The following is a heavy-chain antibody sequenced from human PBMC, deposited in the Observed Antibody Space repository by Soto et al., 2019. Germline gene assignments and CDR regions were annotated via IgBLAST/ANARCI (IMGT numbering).Heavy chain of an antibody. CDR2: ISGSGGST. CDR1: GFTFSSYA. CDR3: AKADIVVVVAATVY. V-gene: IGHV3-23*01. J-gene: IGHJ4*02. Sequence: GGSLRLSCAASGFTFSSYAMSWVRQAPGKGLEWVSAISGSGGSTYYADSVKGRFTISRDNSKNTLYLQMNSLRAEDTAVYYCAKADIVVVVAATVYWGQGTLVTVSS. D-gene: IGHD2-15*01.